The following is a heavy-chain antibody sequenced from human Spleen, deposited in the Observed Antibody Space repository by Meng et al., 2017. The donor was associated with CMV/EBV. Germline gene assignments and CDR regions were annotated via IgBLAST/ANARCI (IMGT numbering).Heavy chain of an antibody. J-gene: IGHJ5*02. CDR3: ARRYYDFWSGYYRRGSWFDP. D-gene: IGHD3-3*01. V-gene: IGHV1-8*03. Sequence: ASVKVSCKASGYTFTSYDINWVRQATGQGLEWMGWMNPNSGNTGYAQKFQGRVTITRNTSISTAYMELSSLRSEDTAVYYCARRYYDFWSGYYRRGSWFDPWGQGTLVTVSS. CDR2: MNPNSGNT. CDR1: GYTFTSYD.